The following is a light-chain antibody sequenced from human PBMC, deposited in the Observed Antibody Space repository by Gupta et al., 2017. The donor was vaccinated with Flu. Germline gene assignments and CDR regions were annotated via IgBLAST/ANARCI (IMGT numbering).Light chain of an antibody. Sequence: LASGSASVGDRVTITCRASKGRNNWLAWYQQKPGKAPKLLIYAASSLHSGVPSRFSGSGSGTDFTLKISRVEPEDFATYYCQQAKRFSLTFGHGTRVDIK. CDR2: AAS. CDR1: KGRNNW. V-gene: IGKV1-12*01. CDR3: QQAKRFSLT. J-gene: IGKJ3*01.